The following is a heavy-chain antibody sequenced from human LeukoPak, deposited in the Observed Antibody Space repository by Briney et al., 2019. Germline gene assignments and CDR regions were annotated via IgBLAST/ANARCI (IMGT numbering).Heavy chain of an antibody. CDR3: ARPQEVRGVDAFDV. V-gene: IGHV5-51*01. CDR2: ICPGDSDT. D-gene: IGHD1-26*01. J-gene: IGHJ3*01. Sequence: AGESLKISCKGAGXXFSXYXXXXGRXMAGXXXEXRXIICPGDSDTRYSPSFQGQATISADKSISTAYLQWNSLKASDTAMYYCARPQEVRGVDAFDVWGQGTMVTVSS. CDR1: GXXFSXYX.